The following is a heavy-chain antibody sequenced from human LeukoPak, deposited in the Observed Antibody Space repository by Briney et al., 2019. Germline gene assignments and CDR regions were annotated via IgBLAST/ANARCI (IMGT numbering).Heavy chain of an antibody. CDR2: IKRIIDGGTA. CDR3: ASESPLYYGGNSEF. Sequence: PGGSLRLSCAASGFTFSSAWMNWVRQAPGKGLEWVGRIKRIIDGGTADHAAPVKGRFTISRDDSKNTLYLQMNSLRADDTAVYYCASESPLYYGGNSEFWGQGTLVTVSS. CDR1: GFTFSSAW. D-gene: IGHD4-23*01. V-gene: IGHV3-15*07. J-gene: IGHJ4*02.